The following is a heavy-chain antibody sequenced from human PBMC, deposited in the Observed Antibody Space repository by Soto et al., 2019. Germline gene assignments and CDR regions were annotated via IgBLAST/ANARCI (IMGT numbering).Heavy chain of an antibody. CDR3: ARDRAGSGSYYIQYDAFDI. J-gene: IGHJ3*02. Sequence: GGSLRLSCAASGFTFSSYSMNWVRQAPGKGLEWVSYISSSSSTIYYADSVKGRFTISRDNAKNSLYLQMNSLRDEDTAVYYCARDRAGSGSYYIQYDAFDIWGQGTMVTVSS. D-gene: IGHD3-10*01. V-gene: IGHV3-48*02. CDR2: ISSSSSTI. CDR1: GFTFSSYS.